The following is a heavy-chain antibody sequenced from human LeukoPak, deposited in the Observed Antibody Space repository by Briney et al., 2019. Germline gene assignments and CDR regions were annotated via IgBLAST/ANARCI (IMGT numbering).Heavy chain of an antibody. V-gene: IGHV3-23*01. CDR3: AKDQYGGNPQYYFDY. D-gene: IGHD4-23*01. CDR1: GSTFSSYA. J-gene: IGHJ4*02. CDR2: ISGSGGNT. Sequence: PGGSLRLSCAASGSTFSSYAMSWVRQAPGKGLEWVSAISGSGGNTYYADSVKGRFTISRDNSKSTLYLQMNSLRAEDTAVYYCAKDQYGGNPQYYFDYWGQGTLVTVSS.